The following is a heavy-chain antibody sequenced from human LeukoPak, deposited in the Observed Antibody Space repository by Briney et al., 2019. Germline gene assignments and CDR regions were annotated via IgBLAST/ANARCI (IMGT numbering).Heavy chain of an antibody. J-gene: IGHJ4*02. Sequence: PSETLSLTCTASGGSISVYYWSWLRQPPGKALEWIGYVSNIGSTKYNPSLRSRVTISGDTSRNQFSLKLSSVTAADTAVYYCARAGPGGPFDCWGQGIQVTVSS. CDR3: ARAGPGGPFDC. V-gene: IGHV4-59*08. CDR1: GGSISVYY. D-gene: IGHD2-8*02. CDR2: VSNIGST.